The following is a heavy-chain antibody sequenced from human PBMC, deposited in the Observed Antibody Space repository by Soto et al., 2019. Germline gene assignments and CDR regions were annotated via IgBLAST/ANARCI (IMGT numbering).Heavy chain of an antibody. J-gene: IGHJ4*02. CDR1: GYTLTELS. V-gene: IGHV1-24*01. CDR3: ATLFSVIAAAGTLAY. CDR2: FDPEDGET. D-gene: IGHD6-13*01. Sequence: ASLKVSCKVSGYTLTELSMHWVRQAPGKGLEWMGGFDPEDGETIYAQKFQGRVTMTEDTSTDTAYMELSSLRSDDTAVYYCATLFSVIAAAGTLAYWGQGTLVTVS.